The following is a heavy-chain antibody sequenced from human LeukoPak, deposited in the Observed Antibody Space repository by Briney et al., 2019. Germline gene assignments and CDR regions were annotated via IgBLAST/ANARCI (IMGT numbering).Heavy chain of an antibody. CDR3: ARSAYCSGGSCYPNDY. J-gene: IGHJ4*02. V-gene: IGHV3-48*02. CDR2: ISSSSTII. Sequence: GGSLRLSCAASGFNFTSYNMNSVRQAPGKGLERVSYISSSSTIIYHAGSVKGRFTISRDNAKDSLYLQMNSLRDEDTAVYYCARSAYCSGGSCYPNDYWGQGTLVTVSS. D-gene: IGHD2-15*01. CDR1: GFNFTSYN.